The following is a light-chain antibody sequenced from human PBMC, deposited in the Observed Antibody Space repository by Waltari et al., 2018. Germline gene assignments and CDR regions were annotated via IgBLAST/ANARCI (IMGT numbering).Light chain of an antibody. CDR3: QQYDSAPPT. V-gene: IGKV1-16*01. J-gene: IGKJ1*01. CDR2: FAS. CDR1: QDIRSY. Sequence: DIQMTQSPSSLSASVGDTVTITCRASQDIRSYLAWYQHKPGKAPKPLIYFASNLESGVPSRFSGSGSGTEITLTISSLQPEDFATYYCQQYDSAPPTFGQGTKVEIK.